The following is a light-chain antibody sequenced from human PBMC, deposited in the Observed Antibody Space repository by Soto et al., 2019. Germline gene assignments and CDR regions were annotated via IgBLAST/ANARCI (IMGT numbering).Light chain of an antibody. CDR1: SSDVGAYDY. CDR3: SSYTSSSTRV. CDR2: EVS. Sequence: QSALTQPASVSGSPGQSITISCTGTSSDVGAYDYVSWYQQHPDKAPKLMIYEVSNRPSGVSNRFSGSKSVNTATLTISGLQADVEADYYCSSYTSSSTRVFGTGPKVTVL. J-gene: IGLJ1*01. V-gene: IGLV2-14*03.